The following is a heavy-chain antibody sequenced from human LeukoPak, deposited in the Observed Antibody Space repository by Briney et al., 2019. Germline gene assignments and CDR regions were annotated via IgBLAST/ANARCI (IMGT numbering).Heavy chain of an antibody. J-gene: IGHJ4*02. D-gene: IGHD4-23*01. V-gene: IGHV4-34*01. CDR3: AGWSQLYGGNSLDY. CDR1: GGSFSGYY. CDR2: IKHSGST. Sequence: NPSETLSLTCAVYGGSFSGYYWSWIRQPPGKGLEWIGEIKHSGSTNYDPSLKSRVTISVDTSKNQFSLKLSSVTAADTAVYYCAGWSQLYGGNSLDYWGQGTLVTVSS.